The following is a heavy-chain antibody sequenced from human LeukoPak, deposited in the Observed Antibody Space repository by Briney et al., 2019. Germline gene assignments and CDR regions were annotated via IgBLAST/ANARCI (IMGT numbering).Heavy chain of an antibody. J-gene: IGHJ4*02. CDR2: IKGKTEGGTT. D-gene: IGHD5-12*01. Sequence: GGSLRLSCAASGFTFSTYAMSWVRRAPGKGLEWVGRIKGKTEGGTTDYAAPVKGRFTISRDDSRNMLYLHMNSLKTEDTAVYYCAQASGYDRYWGQGTLVTVSS. CDR1: GFTFSTYA. CDR3: AQASGYDRY. V-gene: IGHV3-15*01.